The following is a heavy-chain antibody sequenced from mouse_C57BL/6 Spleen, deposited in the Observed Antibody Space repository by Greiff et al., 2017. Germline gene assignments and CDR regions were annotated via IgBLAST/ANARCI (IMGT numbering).Heavy chain of an antibody. CDR1: GYTFTSYT. CDR2: INPSSGYT. V-gene: IGHV1-4*01. Sequence: QVQLQQSGAELARPGASVKMSCKASGYTFTSYTMHWVKQRPGQGLEWIGYINPSSGYTKYNQKFKDKATLTADKSSSTAYMQLSSLTSEDSAVYYCARDPITTAFMDYWGQGTSVTVSS. D-gene: IGHD1-2*01. CDR3: ARDPITTAFMDY. J-gene: IGHJ4*01.